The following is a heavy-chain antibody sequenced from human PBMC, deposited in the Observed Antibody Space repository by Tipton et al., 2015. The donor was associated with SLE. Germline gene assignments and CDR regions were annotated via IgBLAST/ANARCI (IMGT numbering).Heavy chain of an antibody. CDR2: IYYSGST. V-gene: IGHV4-59*08. D-gene: IGHD5-18*01. Sequence: LSLTCTVSGGSISIYYWSWIRQPPGKGLEWIGYIYYSGSTNYNPSLKSRVTISVDTSKNQFSLKLSSVTAADTAVYYCARGYSYAYWFDPWGQGTLVTVSS. J-gene: IGHJ5*02. CDR3: ARGYSYAYWFDP. CDR1: GGSISIYY.